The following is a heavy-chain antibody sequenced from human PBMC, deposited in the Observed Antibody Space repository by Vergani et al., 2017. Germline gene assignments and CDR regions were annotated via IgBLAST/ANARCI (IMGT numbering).Heavy chain of an antibody. V-gene: IGHV3-23*01. D-gene: IGHD3-22*01. Sequence: EVQLLESGGGLVQPGGSLRLSCAASGFTFSSYAMSWVRQAPGKGLEWVSAISGSGGSTYYADSVKGLFTISRDNSKNTLYLQMNSLRAEVTAVYYCAKSSKLVPAANNYYDSSGYSWGQGTLVTVSS. CDR1: GFTFSSYA. J-gene: IGHJ4*02. CDR2: ISGSGGST. CDR3: AKSSKLVPAANNYYDSSGYS.